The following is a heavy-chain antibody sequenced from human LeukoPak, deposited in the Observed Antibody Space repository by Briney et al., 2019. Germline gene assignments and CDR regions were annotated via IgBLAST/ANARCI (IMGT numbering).Heavy chain of an antibody. Sequence: GGSLRLSCAASGFTFSSYGMSWVRQAPGKGLEWVSAMSGSGGSTYYADSVKGRFTISRDNSKNTLYLQMNSLRAEDTAVYYCAKSSGYSCGHGSYYFDYWGQGTLVTVSS. D-gene: IGHD5-18*01. CDR2: MSGSGGST. J-gene: IGHJ4*02. CDR3: AKSSGYSCGHGSYYFDY. CDR1: GFTFSSYG. V-gene: IGHV3-23*01.